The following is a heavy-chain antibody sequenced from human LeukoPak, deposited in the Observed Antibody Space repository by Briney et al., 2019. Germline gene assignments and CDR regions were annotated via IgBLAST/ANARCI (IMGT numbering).Heavy chain of an antibody. Sequence: GGSLRLSCAASGFTFSSYGMNWVRQAPGKGLEWVSYISSSSSTIYYADSVKGRFTISRDNAKNSLYLQMNSLRAEDTAVYYCARGVERFGELKEDAFDIWGQGKMVTVSS. J-gene: IGHJ3*02. CDR1: GFTFSSYG. D-gene: IGHD3-10*01. CDR2: ISSSSSTI. V-gene: IGHV3-48*04. CDR3: ARGVERFGELKEDAFDI.